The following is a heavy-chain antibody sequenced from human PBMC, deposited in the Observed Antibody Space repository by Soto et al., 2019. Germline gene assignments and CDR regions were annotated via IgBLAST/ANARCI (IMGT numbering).Heavy chain of an antibody. J-gene: IGHJ2*01. V-gene: IGHV3-9*01. CDR3: ASGYYDSSGYYESNWYFDL. CDR2: ISWNSGSI. D-gene: IGHD3-22*01. Sequence: PGGSLRLSCAASGFTFDVYAMHWVRQAPGKGLGWVSGISWNSGSIGYADSVKGRFTISRDNAKNSLYLQMNSLRAEDTALYYCASGYYDSSGYYESNWYFDLWGRGTLVTVSS. CDR1: GFTFDVYA.